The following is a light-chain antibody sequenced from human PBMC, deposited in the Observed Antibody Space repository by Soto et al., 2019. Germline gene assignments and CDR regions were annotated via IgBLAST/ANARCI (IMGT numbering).Light chain of an antibody. CDR3: QQRFDWPKIT. J-gene: IGKJ5*01. CDR2: DAS. V-gene: IGKV3-11*01. Sequence: EIVLTQSPATLSLSPGDRATLSCRASQRIGTYLAWYQQKPGQAPRLLMYDASNRATGIPARFSGSGSGTDFTLTISSLEPEDFGVFYCQQRFDWPKITFGQGTRLEIK. CDR1: QRIGTY.